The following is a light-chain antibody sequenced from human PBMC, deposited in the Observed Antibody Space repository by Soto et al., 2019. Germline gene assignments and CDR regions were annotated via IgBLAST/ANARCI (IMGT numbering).Light chain of an antibody. V-gene: IGKV2-30*01. CDR3: MQGTHFPPWT. CDR1: QSLVYSDGNTY. J-gene: IGKJ1*01. CDR2: RVS. Sequence: DVVMTQSPLSLSVTLGQPASISCRSSQSLVYSDGNTYLHWFRQRPGQPPRRLIHRVSNRDSGVPDRFSGSGSGTDFTLKISRVEAEEVGVYYCMQGTHFPPWTFGQGTKVEI.